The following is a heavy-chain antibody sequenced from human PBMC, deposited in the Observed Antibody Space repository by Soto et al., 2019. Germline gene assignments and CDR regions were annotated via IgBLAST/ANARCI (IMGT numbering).Heavy chain of an antibody. CDR1: GGSVSSGNFY. J-gene: IGHJ4*02. Sequence: SETLSLTCSVSGGSVSSGNFYWTWIRQPPGKGLEWIGYFHDSGITNYNPSLKSRVTISLDTSKNHFSLKLSSVTAADTAVYFCARDRGSAIDYWGQGSLVTVSS. D-gene: IGHD3-16*01. V-gene: IGHV4-61*03. CDR3: ARDRGSAIDY. CDR2: FHDSGIT.